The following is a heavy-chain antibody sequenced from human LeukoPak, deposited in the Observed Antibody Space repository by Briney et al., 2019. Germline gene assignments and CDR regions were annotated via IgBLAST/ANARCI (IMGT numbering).Heavy chain of an antibody. J-gene: IGHJ6*03. D-gene: IGHD4-17*01. CDR1: GFTFDDYG. CDR2: INWNGGST. CDR3: ARDRDGDYYYYYYYMDV. Sequence: PGGSLRLSCAASGFTFDDYGMSWVRQAPGKGLEWVSGINWNGGSTGYADSVKGRFTISRDNAKNSLYLQMNSLRAEDTALYYCARDRDGDYYYYYYYMDVWGKGTTVTVSS. V-gene: IGHV3-20*04.